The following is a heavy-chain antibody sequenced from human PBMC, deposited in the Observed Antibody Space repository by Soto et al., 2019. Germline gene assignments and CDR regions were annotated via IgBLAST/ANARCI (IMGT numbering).Heavy chain of an antibody. CDR3: ARNTTGALFDY. D-gene: IGHD1-1*01. CDR1: GGSISSSDYY. J-gene: IGHJ4*02. V-gene: IGHV4-39*07. CDR2: IYYSGNT. Sequence: SETLSLTCTVSGGSISSSDYYWGWIRQPPGKGLEWIGSIYYSGNTLYNPSLKSRVTISVDTSKNQFSLRLTSVTAADTAVYYCARNTTGALFDYWGQGALVTVSS.